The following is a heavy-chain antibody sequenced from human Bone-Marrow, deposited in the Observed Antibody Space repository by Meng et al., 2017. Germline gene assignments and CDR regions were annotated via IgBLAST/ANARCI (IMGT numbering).Heavy chain of an antibody. CDR1: GASISHSTW. D-gene: IGHD3-10*01. CDR2: IYHSGTT. V-gene: IGHV4-4*02. CDR3: ARGGDYPPKTGNDDFEI. Sequence: SETLSLTCAVSGASISHSTWWWWVRQPPGKGLQWSGDIYHSGTTHYNPSLKSRVNMSGDKSTNQFSLRLSAVSASDTAVYYCARGGDYPPKTGNDDFEIWGPGTMVTVSS. J-gene: IGHJ3*02.